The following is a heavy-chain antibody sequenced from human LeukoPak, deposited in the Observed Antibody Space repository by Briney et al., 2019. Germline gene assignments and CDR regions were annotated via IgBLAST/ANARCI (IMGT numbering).Heavy chain of an antibody. CDR2: IRYDGSNK. D-gene: IGHD3-22*01. CDR1: GFIFSNYN. J-gene: IGHJ4*02. Sequence: GGSLRLSCAASGFIFSNYNMNWVRQAPGKGLEWVAFIRYDGSNKYYADSVEGRFTISRDNSKNTLYLQMNSLRAEDTAVYYCAKDGGYDSSGYPGSYFDYWGQGTLVTVSS. CDR3: AKDGGYDSSGYPGSYFDY. V-gene: IGHV3-30*02.